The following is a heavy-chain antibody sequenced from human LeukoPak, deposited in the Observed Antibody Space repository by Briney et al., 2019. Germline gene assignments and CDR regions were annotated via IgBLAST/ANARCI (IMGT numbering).Heavy chain of an antibody. V-gene: IGHV4-59*11. Sequence: SETLSLTCTVTGASISSHYWCWIRQTPGTGLEWIGDIYDRGSTTYNPSLKSRVSISVDTSRNQFPLNLRSVTAADTAVYYCAKIEVGRFDPWGQGTLVTVSS. J-gene: IGHJ5*02. D-gene: IGHD1-26*01. CDR1: GASISSHY. CDR2: IYDRGST. CDR3: AKIEVGRFDP.